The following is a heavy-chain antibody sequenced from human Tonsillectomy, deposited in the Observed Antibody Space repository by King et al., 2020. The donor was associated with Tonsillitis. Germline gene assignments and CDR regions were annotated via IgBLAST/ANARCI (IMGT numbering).Heavy chain of an antibody. CDR3: ARHVEQWRGHFDC. J-gene: IGHJ4*02. CDR2: IKQDGSEK. V-gene: IGHV3-7*01. Sequence: VQLVESGGGLVQPGGSLRLSCIASGFTFSSYWMTWVLQGPGKGLEWVANIKQDGSEKYYADSVKGRFTISRDNADNSLYLQMNGLRAEDTAVYYCARHVEQWRGHFDCWGQGTLVSVSS. CDR1: GFTFSSYW. D-gene: IGHD6-19*01.